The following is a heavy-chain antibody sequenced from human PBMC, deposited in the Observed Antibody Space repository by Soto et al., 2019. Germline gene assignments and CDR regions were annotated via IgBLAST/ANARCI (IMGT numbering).Heavy chain of an antibody. Sequence: ASVKVSCKASGYTFTSYGISRVRQAPGQGLEWMGWISAYNGNTNYAQKLQGRVTMTTDTSTSTAYMELRSLRSDDTAVYYCARSPGDYDFWSGYYLNWFDPWGQGTLVTVSS. CDR3: ARSPGDYDFWSGYYLNWFDP. V-gene: IGHV1-18*01. J-gene: IGHJ5*02. D-gene: IGHD3-3*01. CDR2: ISAYNGNT. CDR1: GYTFTSYG.